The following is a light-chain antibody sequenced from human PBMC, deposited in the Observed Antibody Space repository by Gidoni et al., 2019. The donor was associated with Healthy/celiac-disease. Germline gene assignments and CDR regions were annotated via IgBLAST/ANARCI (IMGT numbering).Light chain of an antibody. CDR1: QSVSSY. CDR3: QQRSNWPLT. J-gene: IGKJ4*01. V-gene: IGKV3-11*01. CDR2: DAS. Sequence: ESVLTQSPATLSLSPGERATLSCSACQSVSSYLALYQQKPGQAPRLLIHDASNRATGIPARFSGSGSGTDFTLTIISLEPEDFAVYYCQQRSNWPLTFGGGTKVEIK.